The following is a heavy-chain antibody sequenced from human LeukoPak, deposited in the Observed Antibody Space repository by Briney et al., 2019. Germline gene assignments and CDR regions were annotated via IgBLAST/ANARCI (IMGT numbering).Heavy chain of an antibody. J-gene: IGHJ4*02. CDR1: GGSISRYY. V-gene: IGHV4-59*12. CDR3: ALNYYDSSGYPPYYFDY. Sequence: PSETLSLTCTVSGGSISRYYWSWIRQPPGKGLEWIGYIYYSGSTNYNPSLKSRVTISVDTSKNQFSLKLSSVTAADTAVYYCALNYYDSSGYPPYYFDYWGQGTLVTVSS. D-gene: IGHD3-22*01. CDR2: IYYSGST.